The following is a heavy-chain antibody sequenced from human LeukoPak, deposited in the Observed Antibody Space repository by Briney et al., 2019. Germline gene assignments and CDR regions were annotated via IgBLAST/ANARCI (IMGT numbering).Heavy chain of an antibody. CDR2: MNPNSGNT. Sequence: ASVKVSCKASGYTFTSYDINWVRQATGQGLEWMGWMNPNSGNTGYAQKFQGRVTITRNTSISTAYMELSSLRSEDTAVYYCARGHSSGSPLYVTLLPWYHYYYYMDVWGKGTTVTVSS. V-gene: IGHV1-8*03. J-gene: IGHJ6*03. CDR3: ARGHSSGSPLYVTLLPWYHYYYYMDV. CDR1: GYTFTSYD. D-gene: IGHD6-19*01.